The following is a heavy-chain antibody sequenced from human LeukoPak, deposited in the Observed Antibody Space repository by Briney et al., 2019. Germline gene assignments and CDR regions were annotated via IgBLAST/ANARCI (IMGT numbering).Heavy chain of an antibody. CDR1: GYTFTSYY. V-gene: IGHV1-46*01. J-gene: IGHJ6*02. Sequence: ASVKVSCKASGYTFTSYYMHWVRQAPGQGLEWMGIINPSGGSTSYAQKFQGRVTMTRDTSISTAYMELSRLRSDDTAVYYCARDLKYYGMDVWGQGTTVTVSS. CDR3: ARDLKYYGMDV. CDR2: INPSGGST.